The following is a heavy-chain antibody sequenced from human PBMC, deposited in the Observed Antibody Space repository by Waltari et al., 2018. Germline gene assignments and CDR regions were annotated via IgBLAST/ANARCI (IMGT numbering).Heavy chain of an antibody. J-gene: IGHJ6*02. V-gene: IGHV3-48*03. Sequence: EVQLVESGGGLVQSVGYLRLSCATSGFTFSFSELHWVRQAPGKGLEWLSYISVGSATIYYADSVKGRFSISRDDARNSLFLEINSLRAEDSAVYYCARAGEFRSYYYAMDVWGQGTAVSVSS. CDR2: ISVGSATI. D-gene: IGHD3-10*01. CDR1: GFTFSFSE. CDR3: ARAGEFRSYYYAMDV.